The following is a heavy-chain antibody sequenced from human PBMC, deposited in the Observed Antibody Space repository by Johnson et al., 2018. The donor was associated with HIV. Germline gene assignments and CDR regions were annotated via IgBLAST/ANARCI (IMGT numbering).Heavy chain of an antibody. V-gene: IGHV3-11*04. CDR2: ISSSGSTI. D-gene: IGHD7-27*01. J-gene: IGHJ3*02. CDR3: ARGGDDAFDI. CDR1: GFSFEDHD. Sequence: QVQLVESGGGVVRPGGSLRLSCAASGFSFEDHDMSWVRQVPGKGLEWVSYISSSGSTIYYADSVKGRFTISRDNAKNSLYLQMNSLRAEDTAVYYCARGGDDAFDIWGQGTMVTVSS.